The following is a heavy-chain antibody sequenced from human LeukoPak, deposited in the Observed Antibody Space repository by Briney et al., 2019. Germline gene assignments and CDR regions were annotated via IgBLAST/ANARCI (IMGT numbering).Heavy chain of an antibody. D-gene: IGHD3-9*01. CDR3: ARGGDVLRYFDWLLYLDY. V-gene: IGHV1-8*01. CDR1: GYTFTSYD. Sequence: ASVKVSCKASGYTFTSYDINWVRQATGQGLEWMGWMNPNSGNTGYAQKFQGRVTITADESTSTAYMELSSLSSEDTAVYYCARGGDVLRYFDWLLYLDYWGQGTVVTVSS. J-gene: IGHJ4*02. CDR2: MNPNSGNT.